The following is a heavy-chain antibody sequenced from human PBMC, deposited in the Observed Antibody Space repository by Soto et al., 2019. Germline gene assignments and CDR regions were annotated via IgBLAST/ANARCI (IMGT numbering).Heavy chain of an antibody. Sequence: GESLKISCAASGFTFDDYTMHWVRQAPGKGLEWVSLISWDGGSTYYADSVKGRFTISRDNSKNSLYLQMNSLRTEDTALYYCANDTGPLPTSQLDYWGQGTLVTVSS. CDR1: GFTFDDYT. J-gene: IGHJ4*02. D-gene: IGHD6-13*01. CDR3: ANDTGPLPTSQLDY. V-gene: IGHV3-43*01. CDR2: ISWDGGST.